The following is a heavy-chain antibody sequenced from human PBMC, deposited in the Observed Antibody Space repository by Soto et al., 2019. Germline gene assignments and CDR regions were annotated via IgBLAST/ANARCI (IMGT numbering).Heavy chain of an antibody. CDR3: ARPRIFGVAPDH. J-gene: IGHJ4*02. D-gene: IGHD3-3*01. Sequence: EVQLVESGGGLVQPGGSLRLSCAASGFTFNSYNMNWVRQAPGKGLEWVSYISSSSGTIYYPDSVKGRFTISRDNAKNSLYLQMNSLRDEDTAVYYCARPRIFGVAPDHWGQGTLVTVSS. CDR1: GFTFNSYN. V-gene: IGHV3-48*02. CDR2: ISSSSGTI.